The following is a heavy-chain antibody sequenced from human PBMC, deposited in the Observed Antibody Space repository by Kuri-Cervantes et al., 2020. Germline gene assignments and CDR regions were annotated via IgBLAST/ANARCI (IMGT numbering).Heavy chain of an antibody. CDR2: ISYDGSNK. CDR3: ARGGSSGWLHKDY. J-gene: IGHJ4*02. CDR1: GFTFSSYA. D-gene: IGHD6-25*01. Sequence: GESLKISCAASGFTFSSYAMHWVRQAPGKGLEWVAVISYDGSNKYYADSVKGRFTISRDNSKNTLYLQMNSLRAEDTAVYYCARGGSSGWLHKDYWGQGTLVTVSS. V-gene: IGHV3-30-3*01.